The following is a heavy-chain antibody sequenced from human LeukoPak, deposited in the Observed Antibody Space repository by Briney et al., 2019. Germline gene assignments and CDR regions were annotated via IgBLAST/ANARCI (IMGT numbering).Heavy chain of an antibody. CDR2: IYYSGDT. CDR3: ARNDFWSGYYSNWFDP. V-gene: IGHV4-39*01. J-gene: IGHJ5*02. D-gene: IGHD3-3*01. CDR1: DGSISSSSYY. Sequence: SETLSLTCTVSDGSISSSSYYWAWIRQPPGKGLEWVGNIYYSGDTYYNPSLKSRVTISADTSKNQFFLNLTSVTAADTAVYYCARNDFWSGYYSNWFDPWGQGTLVTVSS.